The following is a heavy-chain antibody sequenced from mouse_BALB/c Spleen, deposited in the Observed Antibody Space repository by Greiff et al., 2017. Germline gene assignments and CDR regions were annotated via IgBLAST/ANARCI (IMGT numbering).Heavy chain of an antibody. V-gene: IGHV3-2*02. CDR1: GYSITSDYA. CDR3: ARGGGAYWYFDV. CDR2: ISYSGST. Sequence: EVKLMESGPGLVKPSQSLSLTCTVTGYSITSDYAWNWIRQFPGNKLEWMGYISYSGSTSYNPSLKSRISITRDTSKNQFFLQLNSVTTEDTATYYWARGGGAYWYFDVWGAGTTVTVSS. J-gene: IGHJ1*01.